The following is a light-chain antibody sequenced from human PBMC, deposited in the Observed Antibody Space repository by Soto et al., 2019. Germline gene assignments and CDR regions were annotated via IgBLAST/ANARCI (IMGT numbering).Light chain of an antibody. J-gene: IGLJ1*01. CDR3: CSYAGSSTPYV. V-gene: IGLV2-23*01. Sequence: QSVLTQPASVSGSSGQSITISCTGTSSDVGSYNLVSWYQQHPGKAPKLMIYEGSKRPSGVSNRFSGSKSGNTASLTISGLQAEDEADYYCCSYAGSSTPYVFGTGTKVNV. CDR2: EGS. CDR1: SSDVGSYNL.